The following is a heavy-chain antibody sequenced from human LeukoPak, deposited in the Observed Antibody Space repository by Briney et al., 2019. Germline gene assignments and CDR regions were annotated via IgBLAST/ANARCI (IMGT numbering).Heavy chain of an antibody. CDR1: GFTFSSYS. V-gene: IGHV3-48*04. CDR3: ARGITSGIDFFDP. J-gene: IGHJ5*02. Sequence: GGSLRLSCAASGFTFSSYSMNWVRQAPGKGLEWVSYISSSSSTIYYADSVKGRFTISRDNAKNSLYLQMNSLRGEDTAVYYCARGITSGIDFFDPWGQGTLVTVSS. CDR2: ISSSSSTI. D-gene: IGHD1-14*01.